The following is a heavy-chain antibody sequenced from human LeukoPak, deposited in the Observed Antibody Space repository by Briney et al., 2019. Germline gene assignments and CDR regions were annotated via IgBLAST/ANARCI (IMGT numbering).Heavy chain of an antibody. V-gene: IGHV3-48*01. J-gene: IGHJ4*02. Sequence: GGSLRLSCAASGFTFSSHSMNWVRQAPGKGLEWLSYITRTSETIYYADSVKGRFTISRDNAKNTLYLQMNSLRAEDTAVYYCAKSGYNRFDYWGQGTLVTVSS. CDR3: AKSGYNRFDY. CDR1: GFTFSSHS. CDR2: ITRTSETI. D-gene: IGHD5-24*01.